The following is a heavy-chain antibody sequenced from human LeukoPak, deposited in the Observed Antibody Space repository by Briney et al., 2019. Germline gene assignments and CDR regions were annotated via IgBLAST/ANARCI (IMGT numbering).Heavy chain of an antibody. CDR2: INAGNGNT. V-gene: IGHV1-3*01. D-gene: IGHD2-8*01. Sequence: GASVKVSCKASGYTFTSYAMHWVRQAPGQRLEWMGWINAGNGNTKYSQKFQGRVTITRDTSASTAYMELSSLRSDDTAVYYCARDSHCTNDVCYSQPPDYWGQGTLVTVSP. CDR3: ARDSHCTNDVCYSQPPDY. J-gene: IGHJ4*02. CDR1: GYTFTSYA.